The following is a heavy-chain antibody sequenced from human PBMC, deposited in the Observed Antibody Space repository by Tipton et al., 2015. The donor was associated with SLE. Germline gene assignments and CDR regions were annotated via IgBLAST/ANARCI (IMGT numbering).Heavy chain of an antibody. V-gene: IGHV3-23*03. J-gene: IGHJ4*02. CDR1: GFTFSYYA. CDR3: ARDSHYDILTGPFDY. D-gene: IGHD3-9*01. Sequence: SLRLSCAASGFTFSYYAMSWVRQAPGKGLEWVASIYSGERIYHADSVKGRFTISRDNSKETLYLQLNSLKAEDTAVYYCARDSHYDILTGPFDYWGQGSLVTVSS. CDR2: IYSGERI.